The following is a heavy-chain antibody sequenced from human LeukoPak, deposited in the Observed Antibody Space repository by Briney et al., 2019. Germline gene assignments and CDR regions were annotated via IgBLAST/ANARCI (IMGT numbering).Heavy chain of an antibody. V-gene: IGHV1-8*01. D-gene: IGHD6-6*01. CDR1: VYTFTSYD. CDR3: ASNIAASGDADY. Sequence: ASVKVSCKASVYTFTSYDINWVRQATGQGLEWMGWMNPNSGNTGYAQKFQGRVTMTRNTSISTAYMELSSLRSEDTAVYYCASNIAASGDADYCGQGTLVTVSS. CDR2: MNPNSGNT. J-gene: IGHJ4*02.